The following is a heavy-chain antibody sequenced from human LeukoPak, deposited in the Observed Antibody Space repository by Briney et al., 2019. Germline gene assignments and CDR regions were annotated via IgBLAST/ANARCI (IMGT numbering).Heavy chain of an antibody. CDR1: GGTFSSYA. CDR2: IIPIFGTA. J-gene: IGHJ4*02. D-gene: IGHD3-22*01. CDR3: AREAPATVDSSGYLGVYFDY. V-gene: IGHV1-69*13. Sequence: SVRVSCKASGGTFSSYAISWVRQAPGQGLEWMGGIIPIFGTANYAQKFQGRVTITADESTSTAYMELSSLRSEDTAVYYCAREAPATVDSSGYLGVYFDYWGQGTLVTVSS.